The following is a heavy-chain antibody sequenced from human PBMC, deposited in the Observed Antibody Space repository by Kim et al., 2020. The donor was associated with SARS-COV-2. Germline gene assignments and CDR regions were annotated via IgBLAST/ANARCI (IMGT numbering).Heavy chain of an antibody. CDR2: ISGSGGST. CDR1: GFTFSSYA. V-gene: IGHV3-23*01. D-gene: IGHD2-2*01. Sequence: GGSLRLSCAASGFTFSSYAMSWVRQAPGKGLEWVSAISGSGGSTHYADSVKGRFTISRDNSKNTLYLQMNSLRAEDTAVYYCAKDERDIVVVPAVGIYGMDVWGQGTTVTVSS. CDR3: AKDERDIVVVPAVGIYGMDV. J-gene: IGHJ6*02.